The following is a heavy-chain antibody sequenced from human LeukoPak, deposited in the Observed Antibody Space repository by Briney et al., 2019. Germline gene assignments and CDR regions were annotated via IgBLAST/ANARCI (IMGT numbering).Heavy chain of an antibody. J-gene: IGHJ4*02. V-gene: IGHV3-23*01. CDR3: AKKESTVTTFFEN. CDR1: GFTLSSYA. Sequence: GGSLRLSCAASGFTLSSYAMSWVRQAPGKGLEWVSDISASAGSTFYADSVKGRFTISRDNSKNTLYVQMNSLRAEDTAVYYCAKKESTVTTFFENRGQGTLVTVSS. D-gene: IGHD4-17*01. CDR2: ISASAGST.